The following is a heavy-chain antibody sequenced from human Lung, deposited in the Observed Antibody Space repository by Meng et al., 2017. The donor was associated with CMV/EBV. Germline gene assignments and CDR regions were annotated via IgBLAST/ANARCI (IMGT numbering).Heavy chain of an antibody. J-gene: IGHJ4*02. CDR3: AKVPCSSTSCYPYYFDY. CDR1: GFSFSSFA. V-gene: IGHV3-33*06. Sequence: SCAASGFSFSSFAMHWVRQAPGKGLEWVAVIWFDGSFKFYGDSVQGRFTISRDNSKNILYLEMNNLRAEDTAVYYCAKVPCSSTSCYPYYFDYWXQGSXVTVVS. CDR2: IWFDGSFK. D-gene: IGHD2-2*01.